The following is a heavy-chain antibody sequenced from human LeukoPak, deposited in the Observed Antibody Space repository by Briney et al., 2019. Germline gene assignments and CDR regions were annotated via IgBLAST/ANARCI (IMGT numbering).Heavy chain of an antibody. CDR3: AREKLDYVWGSYRPGAFDI. CDR2: IKEDGGEK. D-gene: IGHD3-16*02. V-gene: IGHV3-7*01. CDR1: GFTSSSYW. Sequence: GGSLRLSCVASGFTSSSYWMSWVRQAPGKGLEWVAKIKEDGGEKYYVDSVKGRFTLSRDNAKNSLYLQMSSLGAEDTAVYYCAREKLDYVWGSYRPGAFDIWGQGTVVTVSS. J-gene: IGHJ3*02.